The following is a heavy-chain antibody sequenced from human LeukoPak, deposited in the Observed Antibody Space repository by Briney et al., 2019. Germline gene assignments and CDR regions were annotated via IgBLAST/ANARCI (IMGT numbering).Heavy chain of an antibody. V-gene: IGHV4-39*01. CDR1: GGSISSSSYY. CDR3: ARHQAAAGVDY. D-gene: IGHD6-13*01. CDR2: IYYSGST. J-gene: IGHJ4*02. Sequence: PSETLSLTCTVSGGSISSSSYYWGWIRQPPGKGLEWIGSIYYSGSTHYNPSLKSRVTISVDTSKNQFSLKLSSVTAADTAVYYCARHQAAAGVDYWGQGTLVTVSS.